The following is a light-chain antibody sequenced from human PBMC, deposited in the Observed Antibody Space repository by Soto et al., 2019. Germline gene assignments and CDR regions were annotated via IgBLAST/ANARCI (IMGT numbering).Light chain of an antibody. CDR1: KLGDKY. V-gene: IGLV3-1*01. CDR2: QDS. J-gene: IGLJ2*01. CDR3: QAWDRSTEDVV. Sequence: SYELTQPPSVSVSPGQTASITCSGDKLGDKYACWYQQKPGQSPVLVIYQDSKRPSGIPERFSGSNSGNTATLTISGTQAMDEADYYCQAWDRSTEDVVFGGGTKGTVL.